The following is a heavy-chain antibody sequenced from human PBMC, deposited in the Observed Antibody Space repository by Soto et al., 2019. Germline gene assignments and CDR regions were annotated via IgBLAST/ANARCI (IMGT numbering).Heavy chain of an antibody. CDR1: GFTFSNYA. CDR3: AKDSSRWGSSYFYFDY. V-gene: IGHV3-23*01. J-gene: IGHJ4*02. CDR2: ISGSGGST. D-gene: IGHD6-6*01. Sequence: EVQLLESGGGLVQPGGSLRLSCAASGFTFSNYAMSWVRQAPGKGLEWVSGISGSGGSTYYADSVKGRFTISRDNSRNTLYLKMNSLRADDTAVYYCAKDSSRWGSSYFYFDYWGQGILVTVSS.